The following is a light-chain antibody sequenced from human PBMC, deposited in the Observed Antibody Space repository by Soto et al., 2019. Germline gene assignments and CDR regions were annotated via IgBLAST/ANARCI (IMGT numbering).Light chain of an antibody. J-gene: IGLJ1*01. V-gene: IGLV2-14*01. Sequence: QSALTQPASVSGSPGQSITISCTGTSSDVGGYNYVSWYQQHPGKAPKLMIYDVSNRPSGGSNRFSGSKSGNTASLTISGLQAEDEADYYCTSFTSGSTPYVFGTGTKLTVL. CDR1: SSDVGGYNY. CDR2: DVS. CDR3: TSFTSGSTPYV.